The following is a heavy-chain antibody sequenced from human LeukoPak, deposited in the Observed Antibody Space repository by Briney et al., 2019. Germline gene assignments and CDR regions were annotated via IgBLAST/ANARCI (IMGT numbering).Heavy chain of an antibody. CDR1: GFTLSDHS. CDR3: GRSCAGAIDY. CDR2: TRNKPNSYST. V-gene: IGHV3-72*01. D-gene: IGHD3-16*02. Sequence: GGSPRHSPVASGFTLSDHSIDWVRQAPGKGLARVGRTRNKPNSYSTDHAGSMKGRSTITRDESKNSLYLKMNSLKTEDTAVYYCGRSCAGAIDYWGQGTLVTVSS. J-gene: IGHJ4*02.